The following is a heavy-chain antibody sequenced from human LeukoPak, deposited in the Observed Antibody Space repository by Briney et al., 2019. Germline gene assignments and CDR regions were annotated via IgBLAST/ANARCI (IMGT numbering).Heavy chain of an antibody. CDR2: IKQDGSEK. D-gene: IGHD2-2*01. CDR1: GFTFSSYW. V-gene: IGHV3-7*01. CDR3: ARDRAPKCQLLLRWFDP. J-gene: IGHJ5*02. Sequence: GGSLRLSCAASGFTFSSYWMSWVRQAPGKGLEWVANIKQDGSEKYYVDSVKGRFTISRDNAKNSLYLQMNSLRAEDTAVYYCARDRAPKCQLLLRWFDPWGQGTLVTVSS.